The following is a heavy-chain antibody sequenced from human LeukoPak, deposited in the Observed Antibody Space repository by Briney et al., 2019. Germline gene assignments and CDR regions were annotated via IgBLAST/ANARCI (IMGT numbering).Heavy chain of an antibody. Sequence: GASVKVSCKASGYTFTSYGISWVRRAPGQGLEWMGWISAYNGNTNYAQKLQGRVTMTTDTSTSTAYMELRSLRSDDTAVYYCARERRRRRFLEEYNWFDPWGQGTLVTVSS. D-gene: IGHD3-3*01. CDR3: ARERRRRRFLEEYNWFDP. J-gene: IGHJ5*02. V-gene: IGHV1-18*01. CDR1: GYTFTSYG. CDR2: ISAYNGNT.